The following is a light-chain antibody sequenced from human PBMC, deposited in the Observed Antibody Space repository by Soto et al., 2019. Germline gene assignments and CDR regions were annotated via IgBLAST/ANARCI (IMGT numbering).Light chain of an antibody. J-gene: IGLJ2*01. CDR2: EGT. V-gene: IGLV2-23*01. CDR3: CSYAGSGVV. Sequence: QSVLTQPASVSGSPGQSITISCTGTSSDVACYNLVSWYQQPPGKAPKLMIYEGTKRPSGVSNRFSGSKSGNAASLTISGLQAEDEADYYCCSYAGSGVVFGGGTKVTVL. CDR1: SSDVACYNL.